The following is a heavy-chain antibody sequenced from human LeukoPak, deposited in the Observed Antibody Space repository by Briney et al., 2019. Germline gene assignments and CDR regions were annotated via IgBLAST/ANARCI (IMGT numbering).Heavy chain of an antibody. J-gene: IGHJ6*02. D-gene: IGHD2-2*01. V-gene: IGHV4-30-4*01. CDR2: IYYSGST. CDR3: ARGTYCSSTSCFLGGYYGMDV. CDR1: GGSISSGDYY. Sequence: SETLSLTCTVSGGSISSGDYYWSWIRQPPGKGLEWIGYIYYSGSTYYNPSLKSRVTISVDTSKNQFSLKLSSVTAADTAVYYRARGTYCSSTSCFLGGYYGMDVWGQGTTVTVSS.